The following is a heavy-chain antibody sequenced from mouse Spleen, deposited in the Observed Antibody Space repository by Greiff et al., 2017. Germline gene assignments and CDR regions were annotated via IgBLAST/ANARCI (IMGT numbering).Heavy chain of an antibody. CDR2: IHPNSGST. Sequence: QVQLQQSGAELVKPGASVKLSCKASGYTFTSYWMHWVKQRPGQGLEWIGMIHPNSGSTNYNEKFKSKATLTVDKSSSTAYMQLSSLTSEDSAVYYCARRFSTEGYFDVWGAGTTVTVSS. V-gene: IGHV1-64*01. CDR3: ARRFSTEGYFDV. CDR1: GYTFTSYW. J-gene: IGHJ1*01.